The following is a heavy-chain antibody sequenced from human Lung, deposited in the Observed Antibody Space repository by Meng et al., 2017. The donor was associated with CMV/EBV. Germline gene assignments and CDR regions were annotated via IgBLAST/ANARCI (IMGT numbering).Heavy chain of an antibody. V-gene: IGHV1-2*02. CDR3: ERGGGRLSSGWPSDFDY. Sequence: ASVKVSCKASGYTFTGYYMHWVRQAPGQGLEWMGWINPNSGGTNYAQKFQGRATMTRDTYISTAYMELRRLRSDDTGGYYCERGGGRLSSGWPSDFDYWGQGXLVTVSS. J-gene: IGHJ4*02. D-gene: IGHD6-19*01. CDR1: GYTFTGYY. CDR2: INPNSGGT.